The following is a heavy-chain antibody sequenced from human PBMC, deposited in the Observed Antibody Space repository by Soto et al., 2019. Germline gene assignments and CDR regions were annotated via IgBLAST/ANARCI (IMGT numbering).Heavy chain of an antibody. CDR1: GFAFSSHW. V-gene: IGHV3-74*01. D-gene: IGHD6-19*01. Sequence: GGSLRLSCAASGFAFSSHWMQWVRQAPGKGLVWVSRINTDGSFTTYADSVKGRFTISRDNAKNTLFLQMNSLRVEDTAVYYCARDSSGTFWGQGSLVTVSS. CDR3: ARDSSGTF. CDR2: INTDGSFT. J-gene: IGHJ4*02.